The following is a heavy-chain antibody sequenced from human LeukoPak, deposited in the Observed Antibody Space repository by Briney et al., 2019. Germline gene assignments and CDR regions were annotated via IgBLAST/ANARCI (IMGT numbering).Heavy chain of an antibody. CDR3: AREDDWNYEDY. Sequence: GGSRRLSCAASGFTFSNYWMSWVRQAPGKGLEGVANIKQDGSEKYYVNSVKGRFTISRDDAKNSLYLQMNSLRAEDTAIYYCAREDDWNYEDYWGQGTLVTVSS. D-gene: IGHD1-7*01. V-gene: IGHV3-7*01. CDR2: IKQDGSEK. CDR1: GFTFSNYW. J-gene: IGHJ4*02.